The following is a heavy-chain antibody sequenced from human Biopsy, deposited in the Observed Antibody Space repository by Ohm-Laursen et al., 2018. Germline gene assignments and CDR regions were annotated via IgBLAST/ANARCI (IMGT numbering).Heavy chain of an antibody. CDR3: ARGVPHYDGSGFPLAGYWYFDL. D-gene: IGHD3-22*01. CDR1: GGSIGGGEYY. Sequence: SDILSLTCTVSGGSIGGGEYYWNWIRQHPGKGLEWIGLISYSGTTFYNPSLESLLTISIDTSKNHFSLNLRSVTAADTAVYYCARGVPHYDGSGFPLAGYWYFDLWGRGTLVTVSS. J-gene: IGHJ2*01. V-gene: IGHV4-31*01. CDR2: ISYSGTT.